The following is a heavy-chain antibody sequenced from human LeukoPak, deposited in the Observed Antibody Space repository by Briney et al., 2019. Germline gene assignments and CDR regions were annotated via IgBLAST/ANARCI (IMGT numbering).Heavy chain of an antibody. CDR2: ISSSSDYI. CDR1: GFTFSLYT. Sequence: PGGSLRLSCAASGFTFSLYTLNWVRQAPGKGLEWVSSISSSSDYIYYADSVKGRFTISRDSAKNSLYLQMNSLRTEDTAVYYCARDWRYSSSSQYYWGMDVWGQGTTVTVSS. CDR3: ARDWRYSSSSQYYWGMDV. J-gene: IGHJ6*02. V-gene: IGHV3-21*01. D-gene: IGHD6-6*01.